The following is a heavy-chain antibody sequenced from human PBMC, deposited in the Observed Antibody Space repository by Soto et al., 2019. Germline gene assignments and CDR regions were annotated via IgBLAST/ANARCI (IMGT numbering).Heavy chain of an antibody. D-gene: IGHD6-13*01. J-gene: IGHJ1*01. CDR1: GFTFDDYA. V-gene: IGHV3-9*01. CDR2: INWNSGSI. Sequence: DVQLVESGGGLVQPGRSLRLSCAASGFTFDDYAMHWVRQVPGKGLEWVSGINWNSGSIGYGDSVKGRFAISRDNAKNSPHLQMNSLSAEDTAFYYCVKDESINWYSGHFRHWGQGTLVTVSS. CDR3: VKDESINWYSGHFRH.